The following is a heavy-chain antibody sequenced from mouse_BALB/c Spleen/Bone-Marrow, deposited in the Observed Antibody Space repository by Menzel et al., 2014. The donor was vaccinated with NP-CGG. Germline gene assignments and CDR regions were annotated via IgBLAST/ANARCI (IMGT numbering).Heavy chain of an antibody. CDR1: GYKFTDYA. CDR3: ARNFYGSAYFDF. Sequence: VQLQQSGPELVRPGVSVKISCKGSGYKFTDYAMHWVKQSHAKSLEWIGLISTYSGNTHYNQKFKGKATMTVDKSSSTAYMELARLTSGDSAIYYCARNFYGSAYFDFWGQGSTLTVSS. V-gene: IGHV1-67*01. CDR2: ISTYSGNT. D-gene: IGHD1-1*01. J-gene: IGHJ2*01.